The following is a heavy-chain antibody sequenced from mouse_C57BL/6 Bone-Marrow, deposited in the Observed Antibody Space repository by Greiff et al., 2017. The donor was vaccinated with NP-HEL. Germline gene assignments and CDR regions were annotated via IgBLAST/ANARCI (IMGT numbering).Heavy chain of an antibody. Sequence: VQLQQPGAGLVKPGASVKMSCKASGYTFPSYWITWVKQRPGQGLEWIGDIYPGSGSTNYNEKFKSKATLTVDTSSSTAYMQLSSLTSEDSAVYYCARDGYDRGDAMDYWGQGTSVTVSS. CDR1: GYTFPSYW. CDR3: ARDGYDRGDAMDY. J-gene: IGHJ4*01. CDR2: IYPGSGST. D-gene: IGHD2-2*01. V-gene: IGHV1-55*01.